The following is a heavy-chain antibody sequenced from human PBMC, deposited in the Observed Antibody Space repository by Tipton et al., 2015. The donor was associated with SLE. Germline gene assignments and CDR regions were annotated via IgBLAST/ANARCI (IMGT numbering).Heavy chain of an antibody. Sequence: GSLRLSCVASGVTLRNFAMAWVRQAPGRGLEWVSTLSGSGDRTFSADSVKGRFTISRDNSKNTLYLQMNSLRDEDSAVYYCARGDLASAGDNWFDPWGQGTLVTVSS. J-gene: IGHJ5*02. D-gene: IGHD6-13*01. CDR1: GVTLRNFA. CDR2: LSGSGDRT. V-gene: IGHV3-23*01. CDR3: ARGDLASAGDNWFDP.